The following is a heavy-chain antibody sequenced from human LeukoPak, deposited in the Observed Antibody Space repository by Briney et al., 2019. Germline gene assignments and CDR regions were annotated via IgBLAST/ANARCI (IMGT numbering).Heavy chain of an antibody. D-gene: IGHD6-19*01. CDR1: GFTFRSYW. V-gene: IGHV3-7*03. Sequence: GGSLRLSCAASGFTFRSYWMSWVRQAPGKGLEWVANIRQDGSEEYYVDSVKGRFTISRDNAKNSLYLQMNSLRAEDTAVYYCARVYSSGSYYFDYWGQGTLVTVSS. CDR3: ARVYSSGSYYFDY. CDR2: IRQDGSEE. J-gene: IGHJ4*02.